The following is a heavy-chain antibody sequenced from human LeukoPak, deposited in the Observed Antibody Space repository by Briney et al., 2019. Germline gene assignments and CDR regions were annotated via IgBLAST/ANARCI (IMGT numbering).Heavy chain of an antibody. D-gene: IGHD4-17*01. CDR2: IIPIFGTA. Sequence: GASVKVSCKASGGTFSSYAISWVRQAPGQGLEWMGGIIPIFGTANYAQKFQGRVTITADESTSTAYMELSSLRSEDTAVYYCASDYGDYLKGSYYDYWGQGTLVTVSS. CDR1: GGTFSSYA. J-gene: IGHJ4*02. V-gene: IGHV1-69*13. CDR3: ASDYGDYLKGSYYDY.